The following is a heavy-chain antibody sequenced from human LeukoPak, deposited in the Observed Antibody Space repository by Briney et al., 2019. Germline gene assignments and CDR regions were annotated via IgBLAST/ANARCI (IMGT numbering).Heavy chain of an antibody. CDR3: ARVSGGYYMDV. Sequence: PSETLSLTCSVSGHFISSGYYWGWIRQTPGAGLEWIGSSYHRGSTYYNPSLKSRVAISVDTSKNQFSLKLTPVTAADTAVYFCARVSGGYYMDVWGKGTTVTVSS. V-gene: IGHV4-38-2*02. D-gene: IGHD3-10*02. CDR1: GHFISSGYY. CDR2: SYHRGST. J-gene: IGHJ6*03.